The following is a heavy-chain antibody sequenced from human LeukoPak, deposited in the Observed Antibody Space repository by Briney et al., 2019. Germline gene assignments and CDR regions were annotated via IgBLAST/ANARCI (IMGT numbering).Heavy chain of an antibody. D-gene: IGHD3-9*01. CDR2: IDYRGKI. Sequence: SETLSLTCSVSGGSISDTDHYWGWIRQPPGKGLEWIASIDYRGKIYQKPSLKSRVTISMDTSKSHFSLQLSSVTAADTAVYYCASSSQEYYDILTGFHDWGQGTLVVASS. V-gene: IGHV4-39*07. CDR1: GGSISDTDHY. J-gene: IGHJ1*01. CDR3: ASSSQEYYDILTGFHD.